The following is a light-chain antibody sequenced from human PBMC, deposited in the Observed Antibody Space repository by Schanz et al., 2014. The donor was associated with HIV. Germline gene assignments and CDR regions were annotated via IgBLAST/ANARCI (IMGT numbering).Light chain of an antibody. Sequence: QSVLTQPPSVSAAPGQTVTISCSGSRSNIGNNFVSWYQQFPGRAPKVLTYNDDNRNSSTPGRFSASKSGTSATLGITGLQIGDEADYYCGTWDSSLRAVVFGGGTKLTVL. J-gene: IGLJ3*02. CDR3: GTWDSSLRAVV. V-gene: IGLV1-51*01. CDR1: RSNIGNNF. CDR2: NDD.